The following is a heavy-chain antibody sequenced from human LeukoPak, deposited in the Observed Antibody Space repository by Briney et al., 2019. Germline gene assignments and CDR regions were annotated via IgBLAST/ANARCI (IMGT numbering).Heavy chain of an antibody. J-gene: IGHJ4*02. V-gene: IGHV3-21*01. Sequence: GGSLRLSCAASGFTFSSYSMNWVRQAPGKGLEWVSSISSSSSYIYYADSVKGRFTISRDNAKNSLDLQMNSLRVDDTAVYYCARGATYGGGDYWGQGTLVTVSS. CDR2: ISSSSSYI. CDR3: ARGATYGGGDY. D-gene: IGHD4-23*01. CDR1: GFTFSSYS.